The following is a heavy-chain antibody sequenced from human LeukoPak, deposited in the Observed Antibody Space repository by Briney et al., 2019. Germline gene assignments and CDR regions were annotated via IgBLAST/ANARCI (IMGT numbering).Heavy chain of an antibody. CDR1: GFTFSSYE. J-gene: IGHJ4*02. CDR2: ISSSGSTI. CDR3: ARDRSRYCSGGSCYRSDY. D-gene: IGHD2-15*01. Sequence: GGSLRLSCAASGFTFSSYEMNWVRQAPGKGLEWVSYISSSGSTIYYADSVKGRFTISRDNAKNSLYLQMNSLRAEDTAVYYCARDRSRYCSGGSCYRSDYWGQGTLVTVSS. V-gene: IGHV3-48*03.